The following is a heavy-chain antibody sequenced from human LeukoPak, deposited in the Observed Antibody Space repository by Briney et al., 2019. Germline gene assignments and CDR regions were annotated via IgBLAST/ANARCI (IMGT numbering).Heavy chain of an antibody. V-gene: IGHV1-2*02. Sequence: SVKVSCKASGYTFTGYYMHWVRQAPGQGLEWMGWINPNSGSTNYAQKFQGRVTMTRDTSISTAYMELSRLRSDDTAVYYCAREVSLYCSSTSCYTRRHNWFDPWGQGTLVTVSS. CDR2: INPNSGST. CDR1: GYTFTGYY. J-gene: IGHJ5*02. D-gene: IGHD2-2*02. CDR3: AREVSLYCSSTSCYTRRHNWFDP.